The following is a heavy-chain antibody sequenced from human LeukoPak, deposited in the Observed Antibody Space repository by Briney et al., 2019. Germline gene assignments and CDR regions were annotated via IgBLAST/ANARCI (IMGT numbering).Heavy chain of an antibody. CDR1: GGSISDCY. Sequence: PSETLSLTCTVSGGSISDCYWSWIRQPPGKGLEWIGYIYTSGSTNYNPSLKSRVTISVGTSKNQFSLKLSSVTAADTAVYYCARLQDWYFDLWGRGTLVTVSS. CDR3: ARLQDWYFDL. V-gene: IGHV4-4*09. D-gene: IGHD4-11*01. CDR2: IYTSGST. J-gene: IGHJ2*01.